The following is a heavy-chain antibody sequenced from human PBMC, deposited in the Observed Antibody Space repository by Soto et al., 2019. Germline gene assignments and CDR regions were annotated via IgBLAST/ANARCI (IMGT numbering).Heavy chain of an antibody. V-gene: IGHV4-30-2*01. CDR1: GGSISRGGYS. J-gene: IGHJ5*02. CDR2: IYHSGST. D-gene: IGHD2-2*01. CDR3: ASVPDR. Sequence: LSLTCAVSGGSISRGGYSWSWIRQPPGKGLEWIGYIYHSGSTYYNPSLKSRVTISVDRSKNQFSLKLSSVTAAYTAGYYCASVPDRWGQGTPVTVSS.